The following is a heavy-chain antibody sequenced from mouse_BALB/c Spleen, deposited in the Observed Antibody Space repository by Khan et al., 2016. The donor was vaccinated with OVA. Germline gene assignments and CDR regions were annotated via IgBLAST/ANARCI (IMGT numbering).Heavy chain of an antibody. V-gene: IGHV2-2*01. CDR2: IWSGGST. J-gene: IGHJ3*01. CDR1: GFSFTSYG. D-gene: IGHD2-4*01. CDR3: ARNYDYDEDLTY. Sequence: QVQLKESGPGLVQPSQSLSITCTVSGFSFTSYGVHWVRQSPGKGLEWLGVIWSGGSTDYNEAFISRLNITTDNSKSKVFFKMNSLESDDTARYYCARNYDYDEDLTYWGQGTLVTVSA.